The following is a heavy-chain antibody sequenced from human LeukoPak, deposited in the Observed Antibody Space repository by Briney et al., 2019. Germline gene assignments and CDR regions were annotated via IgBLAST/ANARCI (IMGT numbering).Heavy chain of an antibody. CDR2: ISYDGLNK. CDR3: ARDGPHDH. J-gene: IGHJ5*02. V-gene: IGHV3-30*01. Sequence: GSLRLSCAASGFILTNYPMHWVRQAPGKGLEGGAVISYDGLNKYLADSVRGRFTISRGNSMNTVYLQLNSLRSEKRLFYSCARDGPHDHWGQGTVVRVSS. CDR1: GFILTNYP.